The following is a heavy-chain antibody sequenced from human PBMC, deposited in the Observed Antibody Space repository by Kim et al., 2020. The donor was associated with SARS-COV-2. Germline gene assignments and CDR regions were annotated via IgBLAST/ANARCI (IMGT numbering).Heavy chain of an antibody. Sequence: GGSLRLSCAASGFTFSSYAMHWVRQAPGKGLEWVAVISYDGSNKYYADSVKGRFTISRDNSKNTLYLQMNSLRAEDTAVYYCARENYYGSGSFYYYYYYGMNVWRQGTTVTVSS. J-gene: IGHJ6*02. CDR2: ISYDGSNK. CDR1: GFTFSSYA. CDR3: ARENYYGSGSFYYYYYYGMNV. D-gene: IGHD3-10*01. V-gene: IGHV3-30*04.